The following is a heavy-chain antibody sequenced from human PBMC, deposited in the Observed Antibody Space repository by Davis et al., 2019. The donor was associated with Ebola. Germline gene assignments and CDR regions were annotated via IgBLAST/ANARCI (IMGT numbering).Heavy chain of an antibody. CDR2: IKQDGSEK. J-gene: IGHJ4*02. CDR1: GFTFSTYW. Sequence: PGGSLRLSCVASGFTFSTYWMSWVRQAPGKGLEWVANIKQDGSEKSYVDSVKGRFTISRDNAKNSLYLQMNTLRAEDTAVYYCAAFYSGKYFDYWGQGAPVTVSS. D-gene: IGHD1-26*01. CDR3: AAFYSGKYFDY. V-gene: IGHV3-7*03.